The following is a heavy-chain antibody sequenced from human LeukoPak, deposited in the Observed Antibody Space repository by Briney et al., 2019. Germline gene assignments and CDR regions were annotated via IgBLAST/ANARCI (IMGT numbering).Heavy chain of an antibody. CDR1: GFIFNNYG. V-gene: IGHV3-33*01. Sequence: GRSLRLSCAASGFIFNNYGMHWVRQAPGKGLEWVAVIYSDGSKQNYADSVKGRFTISRDDSKNTVYLQMNSLRAEDTAVYYCARAVGDGFDIWGQGAMVTVSS. CDR3: ARAVGDGFDI. J-gene: IGHJ3*02. CDR2: IYSDGSKQ.